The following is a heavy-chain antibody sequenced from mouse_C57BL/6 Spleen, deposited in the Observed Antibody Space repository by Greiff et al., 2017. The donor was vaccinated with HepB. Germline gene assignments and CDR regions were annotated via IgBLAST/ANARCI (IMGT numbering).Heavy chain of an antibody. CDR1: GFTFTDYY. CDR3: VQNGYYFDY. D-gene: IGHD2-2*01. V-gene: IGHV7-3*01. CDR2: IRNKANGYTT. J-gene: IGHJ2*01. Sequence: EVKVEESGGGLVQPGGSLSLSCAASGFTFTDYYMSWVRQPPGKALEWLGFIRNKANGYTTEYSASVKGRFTISRDNSQSILYLQMNALRAEDSATYYCVQNGYYFDYWGQGTTLTVSS.